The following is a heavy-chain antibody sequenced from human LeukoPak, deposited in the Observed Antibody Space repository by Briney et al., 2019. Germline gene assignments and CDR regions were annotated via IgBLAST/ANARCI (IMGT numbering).Heavy chain of an antibody. CDR1: GDSINNYY. CDR2: IYYLGST. J-gene: IGHJ5*01. Sequence: PSETLSLTCTVSGDSINNYYWNWIRQPPGEGLEWIGYIYYLGSTSYNPSLNSRVTMLVDTSKNQFSLELTSVTAADTAVYYCARAVRPRNWFDSWGQGTLVTVSP. V-gene: IGHV4-59*01. CDR3: ARAVRPRNWFDS.